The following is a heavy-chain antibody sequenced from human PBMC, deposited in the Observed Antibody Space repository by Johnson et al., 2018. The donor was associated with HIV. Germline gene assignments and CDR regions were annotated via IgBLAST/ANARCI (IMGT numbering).Heavy chain of an antibody. V-gene: IGHV3-30-3*02. CDR2: ISYDGSNK. J-gene: IGHJ3*02. D-gene: IGHD6-13*01. Sequence: QVQLVESGGGVVQPGRSLRLSCAASGFTFSSYAMHWVRQAPGKGLEWVAVISYDGSNKYYAASVKGRFTISRDNSKNTLYLQMNSLRAEDTAVYYCAKKQAAAGTGGGAFDIWGQGTMVTVSS. CDR3: AKKQAAAGTGGGAFDI. CDR1: GFTFSSYA.